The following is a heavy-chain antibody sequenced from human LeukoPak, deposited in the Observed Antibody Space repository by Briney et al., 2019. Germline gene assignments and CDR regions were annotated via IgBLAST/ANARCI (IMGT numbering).Heavy chain of an antibody. D-gene: IGHD3-22*01. CDR3: ARDGGSSGPDAFDI. J-gene: IGHJ3*02. CDR2: ISSSGSTI. V-gene: IGHV3-48*03. CDR1: GFTSSSYE. Sequence: QPGGSLRLSCAASGFTSSSYEMNWVRQAPGKGLEWVSYISSSGSTIYYADSVKGRFTISRGNAKNSLYLQMNSLRAEDTAVYYCARDGGSSGPDAFDIWGQGTMVTVSS.